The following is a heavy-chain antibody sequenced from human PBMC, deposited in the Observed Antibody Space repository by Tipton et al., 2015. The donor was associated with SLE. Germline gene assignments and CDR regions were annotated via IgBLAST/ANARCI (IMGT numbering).Heavy chain of an antibody. J-gene: IGHJ3*01. V-gene: IGHV3-48*04. D-gene: IGHD1-26*01. Sequence: SLRLSCAASGFTFSSYGMHWVRQAPGKGLEWVSYISTTTYYADSVEGRFTTSRDNAKNSLYLQMTSLRAEDTAVYYCARASGNLVDAFDFWGQGTMVTVSS. CDR3: ARASGNLVDAFDF. CDR2: ISTTT. CDR1: GFTFSSYG.